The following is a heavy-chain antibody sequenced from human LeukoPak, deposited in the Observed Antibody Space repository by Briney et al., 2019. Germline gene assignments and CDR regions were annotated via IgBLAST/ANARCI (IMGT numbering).Heavy chain of an antibody. CDR2: VYYSGST. D-gene: IGHD4-17*01. Sequence: PSETLSLTCTVSGGSISSYYWSWIRQPPGKGLEWIGYVYYSGSTNYNPSLESRVTISVDTSKNQFSLKLSSVTAADTAVYYCARDGDYGPRWYYYYYYGMDVWGQGTTVTVSS. CDR3: ARDGDYGPRWYYYYYYGMDV. CDR1: GGSISSYY. V-gene: IGHV4-59*12. J-gene: IGHJ6*02.